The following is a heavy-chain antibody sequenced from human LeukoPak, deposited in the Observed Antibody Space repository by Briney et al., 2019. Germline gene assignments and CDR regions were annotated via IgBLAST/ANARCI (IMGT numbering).Heavy chain of an antibody. D-gene: IGHD4-17*01. V-gene: IGHV1-69*13. J-gene: IGHJ6*02. Sequence: GASVKVSCKASGGTFSSYAISWVRQAPGQGLEWMGGIIPIFGTANYAQKFQSRVTITADESTSTAYMELSSLRSEDTAVYYCASGTVTTVSPSYYYYGMDVWGQGTTVTVSS. CDR2: IIPIFGTA. CDR1: GGTFSSYA. CDR3: ASGTVTTVSPSYYYYGMDV.